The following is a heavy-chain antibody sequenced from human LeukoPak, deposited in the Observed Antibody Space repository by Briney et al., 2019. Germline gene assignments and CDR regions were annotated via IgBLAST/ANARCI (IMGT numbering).Heavy chain of an antibody. CDR3: ARGPTVERSPFDY. V-gene: IGHV1-18*01. J-gene: IGHJ4*02. CDR1: GYTFTSQG. CDR2: ISAYNGNT. Sequence: ASVKVSCKASGYTFTSQGISWVRQAPGQGLEWMGWISAYNGNTNYAQKFQGRVTLTTDTSTSTVYMELRSLRSDDTAVYYCARGPTVERSPFDYWGQGTLVTVSS. D-gene: IGHD5-24*01.